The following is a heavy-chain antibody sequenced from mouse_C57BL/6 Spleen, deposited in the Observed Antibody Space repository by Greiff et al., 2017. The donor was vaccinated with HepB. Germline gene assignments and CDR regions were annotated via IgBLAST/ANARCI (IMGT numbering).Heavy chain of an antibody. J-gene: IGHJ4*01. CDR2: IYPGDGDT. D-gene: IGHD2-4*01. CDR3: ASIYYDYDGSYAMDY. V-gene: IGHV1-80*01. CDR1: GYAFSSYW. Sequence: VQLQQSGAELVKPGASVKISCKASGYAFSSYWMNWVKQRPGKGLEWIGQIYPGDGDTNYNGKFKGKATLTADKSSSTAYMQLSSLTSEDSAVYFCASIYYDYDGSYAMDYWGQGTSVTVSS.